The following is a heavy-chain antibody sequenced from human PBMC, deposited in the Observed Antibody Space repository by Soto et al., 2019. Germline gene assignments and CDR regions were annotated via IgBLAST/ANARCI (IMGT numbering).Heavy chain of an antibody. CDR3: ARRYCSTSSCPSNCYAMDV. J-gene: IGHJ6*02. V-gene: IGHV5-10-1*01. CDR1: EYSFTNYW. D-gene: IGHD2-2*01. CDR2: IDPGDSYT. Sequence: PGESLKISCKGSEYSFTNYWISWVRQMPGKGLEWMGRIDPGDSYTTYSPSFQGHVTISSDKSISTAYLQWSSLKASDTAIYYCARRYCSTSSCPSNCYAMDVWGQGTTVTVSS.